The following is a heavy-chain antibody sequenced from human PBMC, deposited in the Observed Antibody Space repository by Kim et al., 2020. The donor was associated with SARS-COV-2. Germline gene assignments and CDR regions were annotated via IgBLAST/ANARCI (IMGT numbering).Heavy chain of an antibody. D-gene: IGHD3-10*01. CDR1: GYTFTSYY. CDR2: INPSGGST. CDR3: ARDHPFGSGTTGAAFDP. V-gene: IGHV1-46*01. J-gene: IGHJ5*02. Sequence: ASVKVSCKASGYTFTSYYMHWVRQAPGQGLEWMGIINPSGGSTSYAQKFQGRVTMTRDTSTSTVYMELSSLRSEDTAVYYCARDHPFGSGTTGAAFDPWGQGTLVTVSS.